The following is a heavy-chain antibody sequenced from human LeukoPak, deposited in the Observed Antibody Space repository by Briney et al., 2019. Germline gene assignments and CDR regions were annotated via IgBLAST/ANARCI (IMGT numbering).Heavy chain of an antibody. D-gene: IGHD3-9*01. CDR3: ARSKDILTGYCFDY. J-gene: IGHJ4*02. V-gene: IGHV4-59*01. CDR1: GDSISSYH. Sequence: SETLSLTCTVSGDSISSYHWSWIRQPPGKGLEWIGYISYSGSTNYNPSLKSRVTISVDTSKNQFSLKLSSVTAADTAVYYCARSKDILTGYCFDYWGQGTLVTVSS. CDR2: ISYSGST.